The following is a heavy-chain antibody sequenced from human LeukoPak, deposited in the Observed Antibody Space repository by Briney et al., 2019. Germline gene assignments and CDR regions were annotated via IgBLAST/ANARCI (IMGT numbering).Heavy chain of an antibody. J-gene: IGHJ3*02. D-gene: IGHD3-22*01. V-gene: IGHV1-2*02. CDR3: ASLYYYDSSDAFDI. CDR2: INPNSGGT. CDR1: GYTFTGYY. Sequence: ASVKVSYKASGYTFTGYYMHWVRQAPGQGLEWMGWINPNSGGTNYAQKFQGRVTMTRDTSISTAYMELSRLRSDDTAVYYCASLYYYDSSDAFDIWGQGTMVTISS.